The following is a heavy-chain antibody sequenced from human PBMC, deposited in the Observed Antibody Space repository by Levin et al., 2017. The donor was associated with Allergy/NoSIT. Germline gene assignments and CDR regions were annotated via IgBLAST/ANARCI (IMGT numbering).Heavy chain of an antibody. J-gene: IGHJ3*01. D-gene: IGHD3-3*01. CDR2: ISYDGSRK. CDR1: GFSFGNFA. CDR3: ARDNFGEGPAFDL. V-gene: IGHV3-30*04. Sequence: PGGSLRLSCAGSGFSFGNFAIHWVRQAPGRGLEWVAVISYDGSRKFYEDSAMGRFTISRDNSRNTVYLQINTVTVEDAAVYYCARDNFGEGPAFDLWGQGTMVTVSS.